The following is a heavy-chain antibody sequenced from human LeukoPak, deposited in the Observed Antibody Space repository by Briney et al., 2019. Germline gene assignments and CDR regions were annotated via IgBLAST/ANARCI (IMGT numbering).Heavy chain of an antibody. CDR2: ISAYNGNT. J-gene: IGHJ3*02. CDR3: ARDRGITIFGVVRNAFDI. CDR1: GYTFTSYG. V-gene: IGHV1-18*01. Sequence: ASVKVSCKASGYTFTSYGISWERQAPGQGLEWMGWISAYNGNTNYAQKLQGRVTMTTDTSTSTAYMELRSLRSDDTAVYYCARDRGITIFGVVRNAFDIWGQGTMVTVSS. D-gene: IGHD3-3*01.